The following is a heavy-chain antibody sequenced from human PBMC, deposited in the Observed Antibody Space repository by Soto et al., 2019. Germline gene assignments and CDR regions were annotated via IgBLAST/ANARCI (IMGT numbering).Heavy chain of an antibody. CDR3: ARYRDSSGNGGYYGMDV. D-gene: IGHD6-25*01. V-gene: IGHV1-18*01. J-gene: IGHJ6*02. CDR1: GYTFTSYD. CDR2: ISAYNGNT. Sequence: ASVKVSCKASGYTFTSYDINWVRQATGQGLEWMGWISAYNGNTNYAQKLQGRVTMTTDTSTSTAYMELRSLRSDDTAVYYCARYRDSSGNGGYYGMDVWGQGTTVTVAS.